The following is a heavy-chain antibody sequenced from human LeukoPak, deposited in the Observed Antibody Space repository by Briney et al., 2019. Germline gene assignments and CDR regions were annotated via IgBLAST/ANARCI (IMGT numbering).Heavy chain of an antibody. D-gene: IGHD6-19*01. V-gene: IGHV3-23*01. J-gene: IGHJ4*02. Sequence: GGSLRLSCAASGFILNNFAMTWVRLTPGKGLEWVSSISGSGGSTYYAESVKGRFNITRDNSKNTLYLQVNSLRAEDTAVYYCARDLNTGYSSGWYIDYWGQGTLVTVSS. CDR2: ISGSGGST. CDR3: ARDLNTGYSSGWYIDY. CDR1: GFILNNFA.